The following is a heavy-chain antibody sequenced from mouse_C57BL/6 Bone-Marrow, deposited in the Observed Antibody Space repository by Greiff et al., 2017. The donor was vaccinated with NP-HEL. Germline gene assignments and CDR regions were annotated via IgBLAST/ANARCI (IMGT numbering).Heavy chain of an antibody. CDR1: GFTFSDYG. CDR3: AKIANWVPYFDY. Sequence: EVKVEESGGGLVKPGGSLKLSCAASGFTFSDYGMHWVRQAPEKGLEWVAYISSGSSTIYYADTVKGRFTISRDNAKNTLFLQMTSLRSEDTAMYYCAKIANWVPYFDYWGQGTTLTVSS. V-gene: IGHV5-17*01. J-gene: IGHJ2*01. CDR2: ISSGSSTI. D-gene: IGHD4-1*01.